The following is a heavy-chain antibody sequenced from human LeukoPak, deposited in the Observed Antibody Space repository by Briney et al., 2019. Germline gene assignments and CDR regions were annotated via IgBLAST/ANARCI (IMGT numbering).Heavy chain of an antibody. D-gene: IGHD3-9*01. Sequence: SQTLSLTCAISGDSVSSNSAAWNWIRQSPSRGLEWLGRTYYRSKWYNDYAVSVKSRITINPDTSKNQFSLQLNSVTPEDTAVYYCARAGYYHILTGYYRRGQFDPWGQGTLVTVSS. CDR3: ARAGYYHILTGYYRRGQFDP. V-gene: IGHV6-1*01. J-gene: IGHJ5*02. CDR1: GDSVSSNSAA. CDR2: TYYRSKWYN.